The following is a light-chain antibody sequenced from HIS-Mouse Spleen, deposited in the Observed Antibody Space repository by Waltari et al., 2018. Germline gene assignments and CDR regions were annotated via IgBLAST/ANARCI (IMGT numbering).Light chain of an antibody. CDR1: SLRSYY. CDR2: GKN. V-gene: IGLV3-19*01. J-gene: IGLJ2*01. CDR3: NSRDSSGNHVV. Sequence: SSELTQDPAVSVALGQTVRITCQGDSLRSYYASWYQQKPGQAPVLVIYGKNNRPSGIPDRFSGASSGKTASLPITGAQAEDEADYYCNSRDSSGNHVVFGGGTKLTVL.